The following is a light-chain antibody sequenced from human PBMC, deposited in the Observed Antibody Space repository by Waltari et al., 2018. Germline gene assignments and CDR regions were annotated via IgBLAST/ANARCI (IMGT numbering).Light chain of an antibody. Sequence: DIQMTQSPSSLSASIGDRVTITCRASQDISNYCHWYHVKPGNAPKLLIYDASYLETGVPSRFSGSRSGTDFSFSISSLQPEDVGTYYCQQYETDPTFGGGTTVDIK. CDR1: QDISNY. CDR2: DAS. CDR3: QQYETDPT. V-gene: IGKV1-33*01. J-gene: IGKJ4*01.